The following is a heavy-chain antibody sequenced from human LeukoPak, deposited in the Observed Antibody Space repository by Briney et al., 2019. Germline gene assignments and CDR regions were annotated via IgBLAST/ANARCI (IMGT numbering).Heavy chain of an antibody. CDR2: ISSDSGTI. J-gene: IGHJ5*02. CDR3: ARAAQPGFDP. CDR1: GLTFSTYS. V-gene: IGHV3-48*01. Sequence: QPGGSLRLSCGASGLTFSTYSMNWVRQAPGKGLEWVSYISSDSGTIYYADSVKGRFTISRDNAKNSLYLQMNSLRAEDTAVYYCARAAQPGFDPWGQGTLITVSS. D-gene: IGHD1-14*01.